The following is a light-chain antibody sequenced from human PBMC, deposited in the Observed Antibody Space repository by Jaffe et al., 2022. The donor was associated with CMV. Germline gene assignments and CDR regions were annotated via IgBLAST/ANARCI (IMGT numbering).Light chain of an antibody. V-gene: IGLV1-40*01. CDR1: SSNIGAAYD. Sequence: SVLTQPPSVSGAPGQRVTISCTGSSSNIGAAYDVYWYQQLPGTAPKLLIYGNTNRPSGVPDRFSGSKSGTSASLAITGLQAEDEADYYCQSYDSSMSGPWVFGGGTKLTVL. CDR2: GNT. J-gene: IGLJ3*02. CDR3: QSYDSSMSGPWV.